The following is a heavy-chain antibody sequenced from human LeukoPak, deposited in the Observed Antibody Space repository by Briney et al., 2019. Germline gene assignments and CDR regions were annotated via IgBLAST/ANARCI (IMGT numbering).Heavy chain of an antibody. V-gene: IGHV4-39*01. D-gene: IGHD3-22*01. CDR3: ARGMFSTMIVVVIRGTFDY. CDR1: GGSISSSSYY. J-gene: IGHJ4*02. Sequence: PETLSLTCTVSGGSISSSSYYWGWIRQPPGKGLEWIGSIYYSGSTYYNPSLKSRVTISVDTSKNQFSLKLSSVTAADTAVYYCARGMFSTMIVVVIRGTFDYWGQGTLVTVSS. CDR2: IYYSGST.